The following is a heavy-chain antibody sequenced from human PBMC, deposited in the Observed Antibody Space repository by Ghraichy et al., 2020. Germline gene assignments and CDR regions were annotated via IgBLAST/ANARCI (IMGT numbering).Heavy chain of an antibody. CDR1: GFSFSNTW. CDR3: AKDLNWQQVDY. Sequence: GGPLRLSCAASGFSFSNTWMHWVRQDSGKGLVWLAHINPDGSVTNYADSVKGRFTISRDNSKNTLYLQMSSLRVEDSALYYCAKDLNWQQVDYWGQGNLVTVSS. D-gene: IGHD6-13*01. V-gene: IGHV3-74*01. CDR2: INPDGSVT. J-gene: IGHJ4*02.